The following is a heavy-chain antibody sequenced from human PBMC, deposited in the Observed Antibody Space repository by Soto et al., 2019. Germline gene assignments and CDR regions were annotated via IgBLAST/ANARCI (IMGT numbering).Heavy chain of an antibody. V-gene: IGHV5-51*01. CDR3: ARQSAVTTSWFDP. Sequence: GESLKISCKVSGYSFTSYWIGWVRQMPGKGLEWMGIIYPGDSDTRYSPSFQGQVTISADKSISTAYLQWSSLKASDTAMYYCARQSAVTTSWFDPWGQGTLVTVSS. CDR2: IYPGDSDT. D-gene: IGHD4-17*01. CDR1: GYSFTSYW. J-gene: IGHJ5*02.